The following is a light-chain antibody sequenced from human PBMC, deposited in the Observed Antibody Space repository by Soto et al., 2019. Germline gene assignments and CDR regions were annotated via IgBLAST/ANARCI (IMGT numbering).Light chain of an antibody. CDR2: AAS. CDR3: LQDYNSPRT. V-gene: IGKV1-6*01. Sequence: AIQMTQSPSSLSASVGDRVTITCRASQGIRNDLGWYQQKPGKAPNLLIYAASNLESGVPSRFSGSGSGTDFTLTISRLQPEDFATYYCLQDYNSPRTFGQGTKVEIK. J-gene: IGKJ1*01. CDR1: QGIRND.